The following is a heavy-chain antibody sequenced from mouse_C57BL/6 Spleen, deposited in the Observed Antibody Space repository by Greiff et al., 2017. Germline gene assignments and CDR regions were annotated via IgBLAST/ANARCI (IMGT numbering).Heavy chain of an antibody. J-gene: IGHJ3*01. CDR2: ISYDGSN. V-gene: IGHV3-6*01. D-gene: IGHD1-1*01. Sequence: EVQLQESGPGLVKPSQSLSLTCSVTGYSITSGYYWNWIRQFPGNKLEWMGYISYDGSNNYNPSLKNRISITRDTSKNQFFLKLNSVTTEDTATYYCAREGYDSRTWFAYWGQGTLVTVSA. CDR3: AREGYDSRTWFAY. CDR1: GYSITSGYY.